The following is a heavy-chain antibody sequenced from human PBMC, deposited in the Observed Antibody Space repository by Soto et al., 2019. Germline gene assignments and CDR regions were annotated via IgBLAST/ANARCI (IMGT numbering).Heavy chain of an antibody. CDR3: AGGMDYSKDGW. CDR1: GDSVRSGDHY. J-gene: IGHJ4*02. D-gene: IGHD4-4*01. Sequence: QVQLQESGPGLVKPSETLSLTCTVSGDSVRSGDHYWNWIRQPPGKGLEWSGYIYYNGNTNYNPSLKSRVIISVDTSKNQISLKLNSVTAADTAVYYCAGGMDYSKDGWWGQGTLVSVSS. V-gene: IGHV4-61*08. CDR2: IYYNGNT.